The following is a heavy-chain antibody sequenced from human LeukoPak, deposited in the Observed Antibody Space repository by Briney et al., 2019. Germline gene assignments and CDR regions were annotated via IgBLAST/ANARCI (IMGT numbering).Heavy chain of an antibody. CDR2: IYPGDADT. D-gene: IGHD1-26*01. J-gene: IGHJ4*02. Sequence: GESLKISCKDSGYSFSSYWIGWVRQMPGKGLDWMGIIYPGDADTIYSPSFQGQVTISADQSISTAYLQWSSLKASDTAMYYCARGSIVGTTMAPFDYWGQGTLVTVSS. CDR1: GYSFSSYW. CDR3: ARGSIVGTTMAPFDY. V-gene: IGHV5-51*01.